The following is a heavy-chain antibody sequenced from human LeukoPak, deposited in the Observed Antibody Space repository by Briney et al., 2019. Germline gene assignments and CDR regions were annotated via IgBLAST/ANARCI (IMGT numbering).Heavy chain of an antibody. Sequence: ASVKVSCKAYGYTFTAYYLHWVRQAPGQGLEWMGWISPNSGATKYAQTFQDRVTMTRDTSINTAYMELSRLRSDDTAVYYCARCSVGGRYDFDYWGQGTLVTVSS. CDR2: ISPNSGAT. J-gene: IGHJ4*02. D-gene: IGHD3-10*02. V-gene: IGHV1-2*02. CDR3: ARCSVGGRYDFDY. CDR1: GYTFTAYY.